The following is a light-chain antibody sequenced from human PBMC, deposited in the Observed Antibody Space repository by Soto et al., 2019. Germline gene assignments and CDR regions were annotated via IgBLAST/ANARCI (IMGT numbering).Light chain of an antibody. Sequence: EIVMTQSPGTLSVSPGERATLSCWASQSVTSKLAWYQQKPGQAPRLLISDSSIRATGIPARFSGSGSGTEFTLTITSLQSEDFAVYYCQQYKLWPITFGQGTRLEVK. V-gene: IGKV3-15*01. CDR1: QSVTSK. CDR3: QQYKLWPIT. CDR2: DSS. J-gene: IGKJ5*01.